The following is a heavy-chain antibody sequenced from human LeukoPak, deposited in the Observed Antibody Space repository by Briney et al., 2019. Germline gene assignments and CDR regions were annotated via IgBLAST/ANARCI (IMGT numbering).Heavy chain of an antibody. V-gene: IGHV4-30-2*01. CDR2: IYHSGST. CDR1: GGSISSGGYY. CDR3: ARDLGPFDY. J-gene: IGHJ4*02. Sequence: SETLSLTCTVSGGSISSGGYYWSWIRQPPGKGLEWIGYIYHSGSTYYNPSLKSRVTISVDRSKNQFSLKLSSVTAADTAVYYCARDLGPFDYWGQGTLVTVSS.